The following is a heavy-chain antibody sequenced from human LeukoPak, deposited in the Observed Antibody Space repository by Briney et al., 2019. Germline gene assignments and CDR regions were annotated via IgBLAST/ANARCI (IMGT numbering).Heavy chain of an antibody. J-gene: IGHJ4*02. CDR2: ISSSSSYI. CDR3: ARDPSRYCSGGSCPGFVDY. CDR1: GFTFSSYA. Sequence: GGSLRLSCAASGFTFSSYAMSWVRQAPGKGLEWVSSISSSSSYIYYADSVKGRFTISRDNAKNSLYLQMNSLRAEDTAVYYCARDPSRYCSGGSCPGFVDYWGQGTLVTVSS. D-gene: IGHD2-15*01. V-gene: IGHV3-21*01.